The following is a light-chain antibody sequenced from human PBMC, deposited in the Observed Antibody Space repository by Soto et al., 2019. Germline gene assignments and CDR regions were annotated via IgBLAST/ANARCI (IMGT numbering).Light chain of an antibody. CDR1: SSDIGRYEF. Sequence: QSVLTQPPSASGSLGQSVTISCTGTSSDIGRYEFVSWYQHHPGKAPKLIISEVTERPSGVPDRFSGSKSGNTASLTVSGLQADDEADYFCCSHTTRRIYVFGPG. V-gene: IGLV2-8*01. CDR2: EVT. J-gene: IGLJ1*01. CDR3: CSHTTRRIYV.